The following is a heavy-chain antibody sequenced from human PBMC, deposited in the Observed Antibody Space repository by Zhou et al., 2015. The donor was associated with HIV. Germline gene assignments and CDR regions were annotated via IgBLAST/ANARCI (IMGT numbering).Heavy chain of an antibody. D-gene: IGHD2-15*01. CDR2: IIPIIGVT. V-gene: IGHV1-69*02. CDR3: ARSMGPIIVMIGASLAGRDYYMDV. CDR1: GGTFSSSS. Sequence: QVQLVQSGAEGKKPGSSVKVSCKTSGGTFSSSSISWVRQAPGEGLEWMGRIIPIIGVTDYAQKFQERFTISADTSTTTVSMELSSLRADDTAVYYCARSMGPIIVMIGASLAGRDYYMDVWGKGTTVIVSS. J-gene: IGHJ6*03.